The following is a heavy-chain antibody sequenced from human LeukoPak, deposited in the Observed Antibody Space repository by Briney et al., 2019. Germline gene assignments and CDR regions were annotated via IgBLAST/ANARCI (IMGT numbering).Heavy chain of an antibody. J-gene: IGHJ4*02. CDR1: GYTFTGYY. Sequence: ASVKVSCKASGYTFTGYYMHWVRQAPGQGLEWMGRINPNSGGTNYAQKFQCRVTMTRDTSISTAYMELSRLRSDDTAVYYCARAARITIFGVVRYYFDYWGQGTLVTVSS. CDR2: INPNSGGT. V-gene: IGHV1-2*06. CDR3: ARAARITIFGVVRYYFDY. D-gene: IGHD3-3*01.